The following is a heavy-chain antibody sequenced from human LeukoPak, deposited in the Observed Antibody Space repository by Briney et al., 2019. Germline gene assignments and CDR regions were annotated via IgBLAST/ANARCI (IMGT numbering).Heavy chain of an antibody. J-gene: IGHJ6*03. D-gene: IGHD3-10*01. CDR3: ARLGQGVPYYYYMDV. CDR1: GDSISTSNSY. CDR2: IYYSGNT. Sequence: PSETLSLTCTVSGDSISTSNSYWGWIRQPPGKGLEWIGSIYYSGNTYYNASLKNRVTISVDTSKNQFSLKLISVTAADTAVFYCARLGQGVPYYYYMDVWGKGTTVTISS. V-gene: IGHV4-39*01.